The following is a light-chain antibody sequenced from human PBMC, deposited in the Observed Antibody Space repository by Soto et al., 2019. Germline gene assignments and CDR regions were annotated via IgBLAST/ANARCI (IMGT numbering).Light chain of an antibody. CDR3: QQSNTWWT. CDR1: QSVSSS. CDR2: GAS. J-gene: IGKJ1*01. V-gene: IGKV3-15*01. Sequence: IMMSHSPATLAVSPLGRGTLSCRASQSVSSSLACYQQNPGKAPRLLIYGASTRSTGIPARFSGSGSGTEFTRTINSLQSADFAVYYCQQSNTWWTFGHGTXVDIK.